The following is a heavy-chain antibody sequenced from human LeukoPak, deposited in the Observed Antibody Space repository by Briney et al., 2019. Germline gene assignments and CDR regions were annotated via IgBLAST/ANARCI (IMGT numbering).Heavy chain of an antibody. CDR1: GGSISSGSYY. Sequence: PSQTLSLTCTVSGGSISSGSYYWSWIRQPAGKGLEWIGRIYTSGSTNYNPSLKSRVTISVDTSKNQFSLKLSSVTAADTAVYYCARQEVAAAWFDPWGQGTLVTVSS. J-gene: IGHJ5*02. D-gene: IGHD6-13*01. CDR3: ARQEVAAAWFDP. CDR2: IYTSGST. V-gene: IGHV4-61*02.